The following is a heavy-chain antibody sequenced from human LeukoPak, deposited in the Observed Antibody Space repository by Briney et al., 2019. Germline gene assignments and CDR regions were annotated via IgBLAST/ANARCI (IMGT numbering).Heavy chain of an antibody. Sequence: GNTNYNPSLKSRVTISVDTSKNQFSLKLSSVTAADTAVYYCARDMNILTGRRSKGVLPGDYWGQGTLVTVSS. CDR3: ARDMNILTGRRSKGVLPGDY. D-gene: IGHD3-9*01. J-gene: IGHJ4*02. V-gene: IGHV4-59*12. CDR2: GNT.